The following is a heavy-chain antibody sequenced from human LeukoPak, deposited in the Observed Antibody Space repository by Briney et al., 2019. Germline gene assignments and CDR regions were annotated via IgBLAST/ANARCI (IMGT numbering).Heavy chain of an antibody. CDR2: ISGYNGYT. J-gene: IGHJ1*01. CDR3: ARDKAVTTELTQYFHH. Sequence: GASVKVSCKASGYTFTNHGVSWVRQAPGQGLEWMGWISGYNGYTNYAQKFQFRVTMTTDTSTSTAYMELRSLTSDDTAVYYCARDKAVTTELTQYFHHWGQGTLVTVSS. D-gene: IGHD4-11*01. V-gene: IGHV1-18*01. CDR1: GYTFTNHG.